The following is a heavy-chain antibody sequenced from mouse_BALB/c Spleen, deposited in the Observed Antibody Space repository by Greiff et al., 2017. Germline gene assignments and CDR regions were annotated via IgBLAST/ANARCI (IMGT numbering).Heavy chain of an antibody. CDR3: ARPNWDDY. Sequence: QVQLKQSGAELAKPGASVKMSCKASGYTFTSYWMHWVKQRPGQGLEWIGYINPSTGYTEYNQKFKDKATLTADKSSSTAYMQLSSLTSEDSAVYYCARPNWDDYWGQGTTLTVSS. D-gene: IGHD4-1*02. J-gene: IGHJ2*01. CDR2: INPSTGYT. CDR1: GYTFTSYW. V-gene: IGHV1-7*01.